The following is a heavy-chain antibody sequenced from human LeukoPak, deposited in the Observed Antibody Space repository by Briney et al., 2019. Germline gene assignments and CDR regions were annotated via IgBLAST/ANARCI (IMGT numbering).Heavy chain of an antibody. CDR1: GGSFSGHY. CDR3: ARGRTGAAALDF. J-gene: IGHJ4*02. D-gene: IGHD2-2*01. Sequence: SETLSLTYAVYGGSFSGHYWTWIRQPPGKGLEWIGESTHSGSTNYNPSLKSRVTISVDTSKNQFSLKLTSVTAADTAVYLCARGRTGAAALDFWGPGTLVTVSS. CDR2: STHSGST. V-gene: IGHV4-34*01.